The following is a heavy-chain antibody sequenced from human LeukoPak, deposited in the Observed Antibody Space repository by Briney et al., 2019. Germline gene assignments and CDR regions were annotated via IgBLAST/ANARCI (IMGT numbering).Heavy chain of an antibody. Sequence: GGSLRLSCAASGFTFSSYWMHWFRQAPGKGLVWVSRINTDGRTTGYADSVRGRFTISRDNAKNTLYLQMNGLRDEDTAVYYCAKDLTWNTADYWGQGTLVTVSS. CDR3: AKDLTWNTADY. D-gene: IGHD1/OR15-1a*01. J-gene: IGHJ4*02. CDR1: GFTFSSYW. V-gene: IGHV3-74*01. CDR2: INTDGRTT.